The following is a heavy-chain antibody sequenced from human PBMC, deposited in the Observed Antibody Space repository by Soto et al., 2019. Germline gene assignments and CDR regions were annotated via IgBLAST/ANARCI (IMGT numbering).Heavy chain of an antibody. CDR2: IIPMFGTP. Sequence: SVKVSCKASGVTFNRQDMRWVRQAPGQGLEWMGGIIPMFGTPHYAEKFQDRVTITADESTGTAYLELSSLTSEDTAVYYCARKVVGALDYWGQGTLVTVSS. CDR3: ARKVVGALDY. CDR1: GVTFNRQD. J-gene: IGHJ4*02. D-gene: IGHD1-26*01. V-gene: IGHV1-69*13.